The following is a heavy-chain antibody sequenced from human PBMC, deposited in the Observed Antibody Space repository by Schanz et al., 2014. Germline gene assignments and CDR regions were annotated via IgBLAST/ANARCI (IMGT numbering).Heavy chain of an antibody. CDR3: ARGRSLGWCDY. D-gene: IGHD2-21*01. Sequence: QVQLVESGGGVVQPGRSLRLSCATSGFTFSSYGMHWVRQAPGKGLEWVAVIWFDGNNKYYADSVKGRFTISRDNSKNTLYLQMNSLRAEDTAVYYCARGRSLGWCDYWGQGTLVTVSS. V-gene: IGHV3-33*01. CDR2: IWFDGNNK. J-gene: IGHJ4*02. CDR1: GFTFSSYG.